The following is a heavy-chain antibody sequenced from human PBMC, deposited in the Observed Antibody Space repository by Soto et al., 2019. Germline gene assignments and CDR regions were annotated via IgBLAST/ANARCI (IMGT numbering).Heavy chain of an antibody. Sequence: QVPLVQSGAAVKNPGASVKVSCKASGYTFTSYGISWVRQAPGQGLEWMGWINANNGNTNYAQKLQGRVTMTTDTATSTANMELRSLRSDDTAVYYCARDRTVVIDYWGQGTLVTVSS. CDR3: ARDRTVVIDY. CDR1: GYTFTSYG. D-gene: IGHD4-17*01. CDR2: INANNGNT. V-gene: IGHV1-18*01. J-gene: IGHJ4*02.